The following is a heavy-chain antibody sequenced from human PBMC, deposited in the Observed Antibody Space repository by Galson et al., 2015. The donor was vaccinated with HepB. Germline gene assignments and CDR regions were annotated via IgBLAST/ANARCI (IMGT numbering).Heavy chain of an antibody. CDR2: ISGSGGST. J-gene: IGHJ4*02. CDR1: GFTFSSYA. D-gene: IGHD3-9*01. CDR3: ARDRFRSYDFLTGGVTGYYFDY. V-gene: IGHV3-23*02. Sequence: SLRLSCAASGFTFSSYAMSWVRQAPGKGLEWVSTISGSGGSTFYGDSVKGRLILSRDNSKKTLYLQMNSLRAGDTAVYYCARDRFRSYDFLTGGVTGYYFDYWGQRTLVTVSS.